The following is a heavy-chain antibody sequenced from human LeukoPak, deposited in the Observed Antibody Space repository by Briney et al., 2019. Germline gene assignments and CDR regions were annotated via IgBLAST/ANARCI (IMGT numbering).Heavy chain of an antibody. V-gene: IGHV3-74*01. CDR1: GFTFSSHW. CDR2: IKSDGSST. J-gene: IGHJ3*02. CDR3: ARESVTDISRQSDAFDI. D-gene: IGHD2-21*02. Sequence: GGSLRLSCAASGFTFSSHWMHWVRQAPGKGLVWVSRIKSDGSSTSYAEPVKGRFTISRDNAKKTLYLQMNNLRVEDTAVYYCARESVTDISRQSDAFDIWGQGTMVTVSS.